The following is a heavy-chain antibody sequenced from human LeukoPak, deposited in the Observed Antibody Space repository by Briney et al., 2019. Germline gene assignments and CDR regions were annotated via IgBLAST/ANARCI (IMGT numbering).Heavy chain of an antibody. J-gene: IGHJ3*02. CDR2: ISSSSSYI. D-gene: IGHD3-22*01. V-gene: IGHV3-21*01. Sequence: PGGSLRLSCAASGFTFSSYSMNWVRQAPGKGLEWVSSISSSSSYIYYADSVKGRFTISRDNAKNSLYLHMNSLRAEDTAVYYCARDVSPIYDSSGYQSAFDIWGQGTMVTVSS. CDR3: ARDVSPIYDSSGYQSAFDI. CDR1: GFTFSSYS.